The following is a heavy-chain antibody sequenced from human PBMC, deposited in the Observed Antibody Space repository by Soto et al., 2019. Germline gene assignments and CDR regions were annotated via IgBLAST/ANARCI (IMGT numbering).Heavy chain of an antibody. CDR3: ARGYYYGSGSYYPGYYYYGMDV. Sequence: PSETLSLTCAVYGGSFSGYYWSWIRQPPGKGLEWIGEINHSGSTNYNPSLKSRVTISVDTSKNQFSLKLSSVTAADTAVYYCARGYYYGSGSYYPGYYYYGMDVWGQGTTVTVSS. CDR2: INHSGST. D-gene: IGHD3-10*01. J-gene: IGHJ6*02. V-gene: IGHV4-34*01. CDR1: GGSFSGYY.